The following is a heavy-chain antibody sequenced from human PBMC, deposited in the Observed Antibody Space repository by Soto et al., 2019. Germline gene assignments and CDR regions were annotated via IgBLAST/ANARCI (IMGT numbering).Heavy chain of an antibody. Sequence: SETLSLTCTVSGGSISSSSYYWGWIRQPPGKGLEWIGSIYYSGSTYYNPSLKSRVTISVDTSKNQFSLKLSSVTAADTAVYYCARPNPLHDILTGPMEVLAFDIWGQGTMVTV. CDR1: GGSISSSSYY. CDR2: IYYSGST. D-gene: IGHD3-9*01. V-gene: IGHV4-39*01. CDR3: ARPNPLHDILTGPMEVLAFDI. J-gene: IGHJ3*02.